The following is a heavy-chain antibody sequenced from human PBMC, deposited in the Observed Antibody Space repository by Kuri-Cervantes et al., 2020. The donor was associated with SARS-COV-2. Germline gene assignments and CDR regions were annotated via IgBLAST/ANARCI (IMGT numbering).Heavy chain of an antibody. V-gene: IGHV1-18*01. CDR2: ISGFNGNT. J-gene: IGHJ4*02. CDR1: GYSFTTYT. CDR3: ASWGRDMTTVTWVDY. Sequence: ASVKVSCKAYGYSFTTYTVSWVRQAPGQGLEWMGWISGFNGNTNYAQNFQGRLSLTTDTSTSTAYMELRSLGSDDTAVYYCASWGRDMTTVTWVDYWGQGTLVTVSS. D-gene: IGHD4-17*01.